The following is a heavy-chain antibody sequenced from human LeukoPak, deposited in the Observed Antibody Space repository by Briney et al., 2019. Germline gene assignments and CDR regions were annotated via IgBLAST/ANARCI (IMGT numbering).Heavy chain of an antibody. CDR1: GGSISSSSYY. Sequence: SETLSLTCTVSGGSISSSSYYWGWIRQPPGKGLEWIGYIYYSGSTNYNPSLKSRVTISVDTSKNQFSLKLSSVTAADTAVYYCARLMTTYNWFDPWGQGTLVTVSS. D-gene: IGHD4-11*01. V-gene: IGHV4-61*05. J-gene: IGHJ5*02. CDR2: IYYSGST. CDR3: ARLMTTYNWFDP.